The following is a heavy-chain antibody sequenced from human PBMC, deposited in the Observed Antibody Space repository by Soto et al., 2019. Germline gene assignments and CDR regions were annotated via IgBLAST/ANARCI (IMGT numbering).Heavy chain of an antibody. D-gene: IGHD3-10*01. Sequence: QITLKESGPTLVKPTQTLTLTCTFSGFSLSTSGVGVGWIRQPPGKALEWLALIYWDDDKRYSPSLKSRLTITKDTSKNQVVLTMTNMDPVDTATYYCAHTRLLWFGDSISYYFDYWGQGTLVTVSS. CDR3: AHTRLLWFGDSISYYFDY. V-gene: IGHV2-5*02. J-gene: IGHJ4*02. CDR1: GFSLSTSGVG. CDR2: IYWDDDK.